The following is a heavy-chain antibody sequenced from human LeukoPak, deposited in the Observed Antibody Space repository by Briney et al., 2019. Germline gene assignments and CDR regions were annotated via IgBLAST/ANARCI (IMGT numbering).Heavy chain of an antibody. D-gene: IGHD2-2*01. Sequence: GGSLRLSCAASGFTVSSNYMSWVRQAPGKGLEWVSVIYSGGSTYYADSVKGRFTISRDNSKNTLYLQMNSLRAEDTAVYYCARVRGCSSTSCYDGDFDYWGQGTLVTVSS. J-gene: IGHJ4*02. CDR2: IYSGGST. CDR3: ARVRGCSSTSCYDGDFDY. V-gene: IGHV3-53*01. CDR1: GFTVSSNY.